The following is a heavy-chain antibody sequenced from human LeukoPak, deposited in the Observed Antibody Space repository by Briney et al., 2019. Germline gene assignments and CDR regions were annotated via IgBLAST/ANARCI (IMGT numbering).Heavy chain of an antibody. J-gene: IGHJ6*02. V-gene: IGHV1-69*04. D-gene: IGHD1-1*01. CDR2: IIPILGIA. Sequence: SVKVSCKASGGTFSSYAISWVRQAPGQGLEWMGGIIPILGIANYAQKFQGRVTITADKSTSTAYMELSSLRSEDTAVYYCARSDNWNVPCSRYYSMDVWGQGTTVNVSS. CDR1: GGTFSSYA. CDR3: ARSDNWNVPCSRYYSMDV.